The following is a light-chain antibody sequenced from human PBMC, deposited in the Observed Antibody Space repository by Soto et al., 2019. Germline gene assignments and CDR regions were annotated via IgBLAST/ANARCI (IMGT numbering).Light chain of an antibody. CDR2: SHN. CDR3: ATWDDDVSGVV. J-gene: IGLJ2*01. Sequence: QSVLTQPPSASGTPGQRVTISCSGSSSNIGSNTVNWYQQLPGAAPKLLMYSHNIRPSGVPDRFSASTSGTSASLVISGLRSEDEADYHCATWDDDVSGVVFGGGTKVTVL. CDR1: SSNIGSNT. V-gene: IGLV1-44*01.